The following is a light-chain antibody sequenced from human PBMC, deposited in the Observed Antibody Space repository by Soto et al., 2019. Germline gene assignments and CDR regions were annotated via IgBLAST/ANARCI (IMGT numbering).Light chain of an antibody. J-gene: IGLJ3*02. V-gene: IGLV2-23*01. CDR2: ETT. CDR3: CSYSTSDTFWV. Sequence: QPASVSGSPGQSITISCTGSNGDVGMYNLVSWYQLHPGKAPKLIIYETTTRPSGVSIRFSGSKSGNTASLTVSGLQTEDEADYFCCSYSTSDTFWVFGGGTKLTVL. CDR1: NGDVGMYNL.